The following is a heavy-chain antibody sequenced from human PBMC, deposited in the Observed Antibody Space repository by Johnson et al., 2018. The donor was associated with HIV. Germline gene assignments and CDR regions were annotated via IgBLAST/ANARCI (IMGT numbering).Heavy chain of an antibody. J-gene: IGHJ3*02. CDR1: GFTFSSYG. V-gene: IGHV3-30*02. CDR3: AKDRDLGRAFDI. CDR2: IRYDGSNK. Sequence: QVQLVESGGGVVQPGGSLRLSCAASGFTFSSYGMHWVRQAPGRGLEWVAFIRYDGSNKYYADSVKGRFTISRDNSKNTLYLQMNSLRAEDTAVYYCAKDRDLGRAFDIWGQGTMVTVSS. D-gene: IGHD1-26*01.